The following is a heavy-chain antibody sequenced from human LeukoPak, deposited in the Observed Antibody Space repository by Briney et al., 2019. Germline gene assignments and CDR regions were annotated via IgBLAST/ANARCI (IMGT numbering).Heavy chain of an antibody. D-gene: IGHD3-9*01. J-gene: IGHJ6*03. CDR2: IIPIFGTA. Sequence: GASVKVSCKASGGTFSSYAISRVRQAPGQGLEWMGGIIPIFGTANYAQKFQGRVTITADESTSTPYMELSSLRSEDTAVYYCARGHFDWLLPYYYYYYMDVWGKGTTVTVSS. CDR1: GGTFSSYA. V-gene: IGHV1-69*13. CDR3: ARGHFDWLLPYYYYYYMDV.